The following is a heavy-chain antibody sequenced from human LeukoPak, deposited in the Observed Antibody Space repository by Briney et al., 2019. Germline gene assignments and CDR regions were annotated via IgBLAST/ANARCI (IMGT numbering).Heavy chain of an antibody. CDR2: ISSSSIYI. CDR3: AREPGGEVDY. CDR1: GFTLSSYS. D-gene: IGHD3-16*01. V-gene: IGHV3-21*01. J-gene: IGHJ4*02. Sequence: GGSLRLSCAASGFTLSSYSMNWVRQAPGKGLEWVSSISSSSIYIYYPDSVKGRFTISRGNAKNSLYLQMNSLRAEDTAVYYCAREPGGEVDYWGQGTLVTVSS.